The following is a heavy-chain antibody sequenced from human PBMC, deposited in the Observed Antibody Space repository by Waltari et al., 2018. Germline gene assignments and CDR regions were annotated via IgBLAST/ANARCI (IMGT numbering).Heavy chain of an antibody. V-gene: IGHV4-59*01. CDR3: ARGGGGDWEWFDP. J-gene: IGHJ5*02. CDR1: GGSISGFY. Sequence: QVQLQESGPSLLKTSETLSLLFTVSGGSISGFYWSWVRQPPGKGLDWIGYIYYTGSTNFNPSLKSRVTMSVDTSKNQFSLKLSSVTAEDTAFYYCARGGGGDWEWFDPWGQGTLVTVSS. CDR2: IYYTGST. D-gene: IGHD2-21*02.